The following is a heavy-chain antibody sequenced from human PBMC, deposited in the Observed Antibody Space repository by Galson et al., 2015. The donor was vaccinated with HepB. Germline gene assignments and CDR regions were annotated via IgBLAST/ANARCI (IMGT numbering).Heavy chain of an antibody. CDR3: ASSRVVYSSSWYGFYFDY. CDR1: GGSISSSSYY. Sequence: ETLSLTCTVSGGSISSSSYYWGWIRQPPGKGLEWIGSIYYSGSTYYNPSLKSRVTISVDTSKNQFSLKLSSVTAADTAVYYCASSRVVYSSSWYGFYFDYWGQGTLVTVSS. V-gene: IGHV4-39*01. J-gene: IGHJ4*02. CDR2: IYYSGST. D-gene: IGHD6-13*01.